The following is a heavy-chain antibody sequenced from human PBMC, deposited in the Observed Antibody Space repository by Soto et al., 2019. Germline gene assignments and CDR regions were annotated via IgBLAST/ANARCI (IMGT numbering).Heavy chain of an antibody. D-gene: IGHD1-1*01. Sequence: QVHLVQSGAEVKKPGASVKVSCKGSGYAFTTYGITWVRQAPGQGLEWMGWISAHNGNTNYAQKLQGRVTVTRDTSPSTAYMELRSLRSDATAVYYCARGRYGDYWRQGALVTVSS. CDR2: ISAHNGNT. V-gene: IGHV1-18*01. CDR3: ARGRYGDY. CDR1: GYAFTTYG. J-gene: IGHJ4*02.